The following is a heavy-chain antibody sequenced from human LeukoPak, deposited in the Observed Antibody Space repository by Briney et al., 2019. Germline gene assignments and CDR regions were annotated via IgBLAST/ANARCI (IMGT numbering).Heavy chain of an antibody. J-gene: IGHJ5*02. CDR2: INPNSGAT. D-gene: IGHD3-16*01. V-gene: IGHV1-2*02. CDR3: ATAAGSLMTPNWFDP. CDR1: GYTFIAYF. Sequence: ASVKVSCKASGYTFIAYFIHWVRQAPGQGPEWMGWINPNSGATNYTQKFQGRVTMTEDTSTDTAYMELSSLRSEDTAVYYCATAAGSLMTPNWFDPWGQGTLVTVSS.